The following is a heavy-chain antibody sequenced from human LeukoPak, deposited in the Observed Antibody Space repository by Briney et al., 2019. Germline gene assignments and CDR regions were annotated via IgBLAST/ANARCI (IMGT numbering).Heavy chain of an antibody. CDR1: GYTFTSCD. D-gene: IGHD2-15*01. V-gene: IGHV1-8*01. Sequence: GASVKVSCKASGYTFTSCDINWVRQATGQGLEWMGWMNPNSGNTGYAQKFQGRVTMTRNSSITTAYMELSSLRSEDTAVYYCARRHGRCSDGSCYYPDYWGQGTLVTVSS. CDR2: MNPNSGNT. J-gene: IGHJ4*02. CDR3: ARRHGRCSDGSCYYPDY.